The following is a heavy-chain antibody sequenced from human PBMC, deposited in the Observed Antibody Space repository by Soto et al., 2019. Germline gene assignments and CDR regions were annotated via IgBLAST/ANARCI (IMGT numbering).Heavy chain of an antibody. D-gene: IGHD6-13*01. CDR1: GFTFSNAW. V-gene: IGHV3-15*01. Sequence: GGSLRLSCAASGFTFSNAWMSWVRQAPGKGLEWVGRIKSKTDGGTTDYAAPVKGRFTISRDDSKNTLYLQMNSLKTENTDEYSCPAAGYSSSWSYYFDYWGRGTMVTVCS. CDR2: IKSKTDGGTT. J-gene: IGHJ4*02. CDR3: PAAGYSSSWSYYFDY.